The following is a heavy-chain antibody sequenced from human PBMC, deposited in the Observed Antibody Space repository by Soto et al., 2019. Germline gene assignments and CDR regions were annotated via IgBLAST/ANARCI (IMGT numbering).Heavy chain of an antibody. D-gene: IGHD6-19*01. CDR1: GYSFTRNC. J-gene: IGHJ4*02. V-gene: IGHV5-51*01. Sequence: GESLKISCKGSGYSFTRNCIGWVRQMPGKGLEWMGIIYPGDSDTRYSPSFQGQVTISADKPISTAYLQWSSLKASDTAMYYCAIPYSSGWYYFDYWGQGTLVTVSS. CDR3: AIPYSSGWYYFDY. CDR2: IYPGDSDT.